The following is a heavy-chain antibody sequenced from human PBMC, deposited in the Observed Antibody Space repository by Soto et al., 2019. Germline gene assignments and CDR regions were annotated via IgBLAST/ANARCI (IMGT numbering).Heavy chain of an antibody. D-gene: IGHD3-22*01. CDR3: ARVADYYDSSGYLPVVD. Sequence: EVQLVESGGGLVKPGGSLTLSCAASGFSFSNDNMNWIRQAPGKGLEWVSSIISSGSFIYYADSVKGRFTISRDNAKNSLYLQMNRLRAEDTALYYCARVADYYDSSGYLPVVDWGQGTLVTVAS. CDR2: IISSGSFI. V-gene: IGHV3-21*01. J-gene: IGHJ4*02. CDR1: GFSFSNDN.